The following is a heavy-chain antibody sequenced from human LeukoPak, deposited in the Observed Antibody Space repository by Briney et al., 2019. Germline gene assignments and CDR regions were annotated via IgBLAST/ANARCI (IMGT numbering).Heavy chain of an antibody. D-gene: IGHD6-13*01. CDR3: ARVGQLAFDY. Sequence: SETLSLTCTVSGGSISSSTYYWGWIRQPPGKGLEWLGSIYYSGNTYYNPSLKSRVTISVDTSKKQFSLKLSSVTAADTAVYYCARVGQLAFDYWGQGTLVTVSS. CDR1: GGSISSSTYY. V-gene: IGHV4-39*07. CDR2: IYYSGNT. J-gene: IGHJ4*02.